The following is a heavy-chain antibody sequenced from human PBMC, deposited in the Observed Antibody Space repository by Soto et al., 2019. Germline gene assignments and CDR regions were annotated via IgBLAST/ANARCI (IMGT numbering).Heavy chain of an antibody. CDR1: GYTFTSYG. CDR2: ISAYNGNT. Sequence: ASVKVSCKASGYTFTSYGISWVRQAPGQGLEWMGWISAYNGNTNYAQKLQGRVTMTTDTSTSTAYMELRSLRSDDTAVYYCARVVEGLVVGATIQYYYFDYWGQGTLVTVSS. D-gene: IGHD1-26*01. V-gene: IGHV1-18*01. J-gene: IGHJ4*02. CDR3: ARVVEGLVVGATIQYYYFDY.